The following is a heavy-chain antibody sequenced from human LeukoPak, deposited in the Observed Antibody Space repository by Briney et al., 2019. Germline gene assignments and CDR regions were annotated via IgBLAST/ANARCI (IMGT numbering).Heavy chain of an antibody. Sequence: GGSLRLSCVVSGFNLSIYGMNWVRQAPGKGLEWVSSISRGGIHIYYGDSVKGRFTISRDNAKNSLYLQMNSLRAEDTAVYYCARVPDFWSGYYVDHWGQGTLVTVSS. D-gene: IGHD3-3*01. CDR3: ARVPDFWSGYYVDH. J-gene: IGHJ4*02. V-gene: IGHV3-21*01. CDR1: GFNLSIYG. CDR2: ISRGGIHI.